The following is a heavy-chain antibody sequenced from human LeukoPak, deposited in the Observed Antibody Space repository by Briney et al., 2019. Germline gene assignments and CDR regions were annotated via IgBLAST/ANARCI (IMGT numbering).Heavy chain of an antibody. D-gene: IGHD6-19*01. CDR3: ARDNSGSAFDI. CDR1: GYSISSGYY. J-gene: IGHJ3*02. CDR2: IYHSGST. V-gene: IGHV4-38-2*02. Sequence: SETPSLTCAVSGYSISSGYYWGWIRQPPGKGLEWIGSIYHSGSTYYNPSLKSRVTISVDTSKNQFSLKLSSVTAADTAVYYCARDNSGSAFDIWGQGTMVTVSS.